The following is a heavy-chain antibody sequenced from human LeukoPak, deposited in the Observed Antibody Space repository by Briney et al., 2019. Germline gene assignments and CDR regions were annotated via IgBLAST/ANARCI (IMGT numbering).Heavy chain of an antibody. CDR1: GYPFTSYG. J-gene: IGHJ4*02. CDR3: ARNYYDSSGYYYFDY. V-gene: IGHV1-18*01. Sequence: GASVKVSCKASGYPFTSYGISWVRQAPGQGLEWMGWISAYNGNTNYTQNLQGRITMTTDTSTSTAYMELSSLRSEDTAVYYCARNYYDSSGYYYFDYWGQGTLVTVSS. CDR2: ISAYNGNT. D-gene: IGHD3-22*01.